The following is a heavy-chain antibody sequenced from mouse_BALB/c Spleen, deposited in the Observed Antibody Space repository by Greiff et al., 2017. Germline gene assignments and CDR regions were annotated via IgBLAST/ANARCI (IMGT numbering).Heavy chain of an antibody. V-gene: IGHV5-6*01. CDR1: GFTFSSYG. CDR2: ISSGGSYT. J-gene: IGHJ2*01. D-gene: IGHD2-14*01. CDR3: ARHMGRYDVFDY. Sequence: EVNVVESGGDLVKPGGSLKLSCAASGFTFSSYGMSWVRQTPDKRLEWVATISSGGSYTYYPDSVKGRFTISRDNAKNTLYLQMSSLKSEDTAMYYCARHMGRYDVFDYWGQGTTLTVSS.